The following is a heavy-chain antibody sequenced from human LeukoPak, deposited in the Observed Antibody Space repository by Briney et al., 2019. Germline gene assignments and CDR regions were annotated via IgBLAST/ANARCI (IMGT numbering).Heavy chain of an antibody. CDR1: GSSITTGYY. D-gene: IGHD5-18*01. V-gene: IGHV4-38-2*02. J-gene: IGHJ4*02. CDR3: ARDRDTLMGNDY. Sequence: SETLSLTCAVSGSSITTGYYWGWIRQPPGKGLDWIGRVHHSGNSYYNPSLKSRDTVSLDTSKNHFSLKLNSVTAPDTAVFYFARDRDTLMGNDYWGQGTVVMVSS. CDR2: VHHSGNS.